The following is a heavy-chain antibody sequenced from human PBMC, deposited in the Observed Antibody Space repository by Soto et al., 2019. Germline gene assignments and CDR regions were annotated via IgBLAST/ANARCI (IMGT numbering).Heavy chain of an antibody. CDR3: ARDKGKVHFDY. D-gene: IGHD3-10*01. V-gene: IGHV3-33*01. J-gene: IGHJ4*02. Sequence: QVQLVESGGGVVQPGRSLRLSCAASGFTFSRHGMHWVLQAPGKGLEGVAVIWVDGSDKYYADSVKGRFTISRDNSKNTLYLQMNILRAEDTAVYYCARDKGKVHFDYWGQGTLVTVSS. CDR1: GFTFSRHG. CDR2: IWVDGSDK.